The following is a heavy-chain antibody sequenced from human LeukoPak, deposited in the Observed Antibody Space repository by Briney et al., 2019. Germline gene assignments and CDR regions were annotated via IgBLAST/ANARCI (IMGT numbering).Heavy chain of an antibody. CDR1: GFTFSSYG. CDR2: ISGSGGST. J-gene: IGHJ4*02. D-gene: IGHD5-24*01. V-gene: IGHV3-23*01. Sequence: TGGTLRLSCAASGFTFSSYGMSWVRQAPGKGLEWVSAISGSGGSTYYADSVKGRFTISRDNSKNTLYLQMNSLRAEDTAVYYCAKDDGWLQYNYWGQGTLVTVSS. CDR3: AKDDGWLQYNY.